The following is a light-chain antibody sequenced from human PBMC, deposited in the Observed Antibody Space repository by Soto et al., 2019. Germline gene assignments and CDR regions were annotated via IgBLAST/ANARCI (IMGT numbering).Light chain of an antibody. CDR2: DTT. V-gene: IGLV7-46*01. J-gene: IGLJ2*01. CDR1: TGTVTSGHF. Sequence: QAVVTQEPSLTVSPGGTVTLTCGSSTGTVTSGHFAYWFQQKPGQAPRTLIYDTTTKHSWTPARFSGSLLGGKAALTLSGAQPEDEAVYHCLLTFGHTRAFGGGTKLTVL. CDR3: LLTFGHTRA.